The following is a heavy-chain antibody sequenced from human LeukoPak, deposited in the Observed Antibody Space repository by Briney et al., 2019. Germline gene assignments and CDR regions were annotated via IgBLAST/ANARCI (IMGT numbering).Heavy chain of an antibody. CDR3: ARDVPSGSGSYAFDI. Sequence: SETLSLTCAVYGGSFSGYYWSWIRQPPGKGLEWIGEINHSGSTNYNPSLKSRVTISVDTSKNQFSLKLSSVTAADTAVYYCARDVPSGSGSYAFDIWGQGTMVTVSS. CDR2: INHSGST. J-gene: IGHJ3*02. D-gene: IGHD3-10*01. CDR1: GGSFSGYY. V-gene: IGHV4-34*01.